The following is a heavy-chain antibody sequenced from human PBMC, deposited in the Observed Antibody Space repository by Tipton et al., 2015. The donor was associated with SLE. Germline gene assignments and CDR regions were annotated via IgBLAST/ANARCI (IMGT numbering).Heavy chain of an antibody. V-gene: IGHV3-9*01. J-gene: IGHJ4*02. Sequence: SLRLSCAASGFRFDAYAMHWVRQTPGKGLEWVSGISWNSDNLGYADSVRGRFTISRDNAKNSLYLQMNSLRADDTALYYCAKGIFGGVTTYYFDSWGQGTLVTVSS. CDR3: AKGIFGGVTTYYFDS. CDR1: GFRFDAYA. D-gene: IGHD3-3*01. CDR2: ISWNSDNL.